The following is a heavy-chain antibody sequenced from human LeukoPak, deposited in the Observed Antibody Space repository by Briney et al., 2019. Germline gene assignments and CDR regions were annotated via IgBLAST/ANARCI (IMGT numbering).Heavy chain of an antibody. CDR1: GGSISSYY. J-gene: IGHJ5*02. Sequence: SETLSLTCTVSGGSISSYYWSWIRQPPGKGLEWIGYIYYSGSTNYNPSFKSRVTISVDTSKNQFSLKLSSVTAADTAVYYCAREGGPHYYDSRGKNWFDPWGQETLVTVSS. D-gene: IGHD3-22*01. CDR2: IYYSGST. V-gene: IGHV4-59*01. CDR3: AREGGPHYYDSRGKNWFDP.